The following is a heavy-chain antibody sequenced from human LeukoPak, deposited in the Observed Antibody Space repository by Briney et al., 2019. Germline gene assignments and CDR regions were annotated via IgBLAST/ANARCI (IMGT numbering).Heavy chain of an antibody. J-gene: IGHJ6*03. Sequence: PGGSLRPSCAASGFTFSSYAMSWVRQAPGKGLEWVANIRQDGSEKYYVDSVKGRFTISRDNAKDSLYLQMNSLRAEDTAVYYCARDSSNWGPYYYYIDVWGKGTTVTVSS. CDR2: IRQDGSEK. CDR3: ARDSSNWGPYYYYIDV. D-gene: IGHD7-27*01. CDR1: GFTFSSYA. V-gene: IGHV3-7*01.